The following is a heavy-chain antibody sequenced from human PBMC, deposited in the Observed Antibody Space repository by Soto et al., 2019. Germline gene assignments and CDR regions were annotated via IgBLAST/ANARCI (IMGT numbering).Heavy chain of an antibody. J-gene: IGHJ3*02. CDR3: AKVATPMVRGVLAAFDI. D-gene: IGHD3-10*01. Sequence: GGSLRLSCAASGFTFSSYAMSWVRQAPGKGLEWVSAISGSGGSTYYADSVKGRFTISRDNSKNTLYLQMKSLRAEDTAAYYCAKVATPMVRGVLAAFDIWGQGTMVTVSS. CDR1: GFTFSSYA. V-gene: IGHV3-23*01. CDR2: ISGSGGST.